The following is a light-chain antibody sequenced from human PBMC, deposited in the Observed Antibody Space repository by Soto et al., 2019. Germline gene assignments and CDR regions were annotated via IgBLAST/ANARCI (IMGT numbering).Light chain of an antibody. CDR3: QQYDSSTQT. Sequence: IVLTQSPGTLSLSPGERATLSCRASQSVSSSCLAWYQQKPGQAPRLLIFGASSRATDIPDRFGGSGSGTDFTLTISRLEPEDFAVYYCQQYDSSTQTFGQGTKVDIK. CDR1: QSVSSSC. CDR2: GAS. V-gene: IGKV3-20*01. J-gene: IGKJ1*01.